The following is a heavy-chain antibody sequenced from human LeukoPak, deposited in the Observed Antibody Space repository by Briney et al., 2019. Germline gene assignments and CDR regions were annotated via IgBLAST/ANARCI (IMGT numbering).Heavy chain of an antibody. D-gene: IGHD1-14*01. V-gene: IGHV3-21*01. CDR1: GFTFSSYA. CDR3: ARDRTSFDY. Sequence: PGGSLRLSCAASGFTFSSYAMSWVRQAPGKGLEWVSSISSSSSYIYHADSVKGRFTISRDNAKNSLYLQMNSLRAEDTAVYYCARDRTSFDYWGQGTLVTVSS. J-gene: IGHJ4*02. CDR2: ISSSSSYI.